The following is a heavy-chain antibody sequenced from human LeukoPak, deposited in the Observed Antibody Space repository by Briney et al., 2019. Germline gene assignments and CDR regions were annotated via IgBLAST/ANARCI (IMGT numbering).Heavy chain of an antibody. CDR3: AKDGSIVVASGGFDY. V-gene: IGHV3-23*01. J-gene: IGHJ4*02. D-gene: IGHD2-2*01. CDR1: GFTFSSYA. Sequence: HPGGSLRLSCAASGFTFSSYAMSWVRQAPGKGLEWVSAISGSGGSTYYADSVKGRFTISRDNSKNTLYLQMNSLRAEDTAVYYCAKDGSIVVASGGFDYWGQGTLVTVSS. CDR2: ISGSGGST.